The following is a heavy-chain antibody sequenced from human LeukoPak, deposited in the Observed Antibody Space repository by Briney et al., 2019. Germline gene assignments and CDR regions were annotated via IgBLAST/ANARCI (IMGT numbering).Heavy chain of an antibody. CDR3: ARVNYYDSSGYLYYFDY. D-gene: IGHD3-22*01. CDR2: TYYRSKRYN. CDR1: GDSVSSNSAA. Sequence: SQTLSLTCAISGDSVSSNSAAWNWIRQPPSRGLEWLGRTYYRSKRYNDYAVSVKSRITINPDTSKNQFSLQLNSATPEDTAVYYCARVNYYDSSGYLYYFDYWGQGTLVTVSS. J-gene: IGHJ4*02. V-gene: IGHV6-1*01.